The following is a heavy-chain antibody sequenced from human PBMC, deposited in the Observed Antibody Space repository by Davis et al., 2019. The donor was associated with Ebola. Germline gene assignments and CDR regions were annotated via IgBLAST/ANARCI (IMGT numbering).Heavy chain of an antibody. D-gene: IGHD6-19*01. CDR1: GYTFTGYY. V-gene: IGHV1-18*04. CDR2: INPHNGNT. J-gene: IGHJ3*02. Sequence: ASVKVSCKASGYTFTGYYMHWVRQAPGQGLEWMGWINPHNGNTNYAQNVQGRVIMTSDTATTTAYMEVGSLRSDDTAVYYCASSSGWFHDAFDIWGQGTMVTVSS. CDR3: ASSSGWFHDAFDI.